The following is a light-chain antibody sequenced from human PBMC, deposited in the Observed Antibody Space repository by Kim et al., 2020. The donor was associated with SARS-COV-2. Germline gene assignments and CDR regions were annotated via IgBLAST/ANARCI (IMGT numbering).Light chain of an antibody. CDR3: QEYMSAPFT. CDR2: GAS. J-gene: IGKJ4*01. CDR1: QTVISNY. Sequence: EIVLTQSPGTLSLSPGERATLSCRASQTVISNYLAWYQQKPGQAPRLLIYGASSRATGIPDRFRGSGSGTDFTLTISSLEPEDFAVYNSQEYMSAPFTFGGGTKLEIK. V-gene: IGKV3-20*01.